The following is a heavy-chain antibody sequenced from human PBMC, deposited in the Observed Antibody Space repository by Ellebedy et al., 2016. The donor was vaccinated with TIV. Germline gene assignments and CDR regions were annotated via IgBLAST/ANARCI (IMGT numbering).Heavy chain of an antibody. J-gene: IGHJ4*02. CDR1: GWTFPFYG. CDR3: FLRIRRGY. CDR2: ISGSSSTI. Sequence: GESLKIPCAAPGWTFPFYGMSLVCSAEGKGLEWVSYISGSSSTIHYADSVKGRFTISRDNAKNSLYLQMNSLRDEDTAVYYCFLRIRRGYWGQGTLVTVSS. D-gene: IGHD2/OR15-2a*01. V-gene: IGHV3-48*02.